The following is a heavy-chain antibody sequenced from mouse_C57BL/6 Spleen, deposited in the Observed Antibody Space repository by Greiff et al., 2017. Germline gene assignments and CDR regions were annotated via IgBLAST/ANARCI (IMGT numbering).Heavy chain of an antibody. CDR3: FPSTMVYAMDY. Sequence: EVQLQQSGTVLARPGASVKMSCKTSGYTFTSYWMHWVKQRPGQGLEWIGAIYPGNSDTSYNQKFKGKAKLTAVTSASTAYMELSSLTNEDSAVYYCFPSTMVYAMDYWGQGTSVTVSS. J-gene: IGHJ4*01. V-gene: IGHV1-5*01. CDR1: GYTFTSYW. D-gene: IGHD2-2*01. CDR2: IYPGNSDT.